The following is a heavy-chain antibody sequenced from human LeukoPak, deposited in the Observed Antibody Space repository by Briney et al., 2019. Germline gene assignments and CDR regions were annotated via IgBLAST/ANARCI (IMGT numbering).Heavy chain of an antibody. CDR2: IFHSGST. CDR3: ASGYGSGWFDR. J-gene: IGHJ5*02. D-gene: IGHD3-10*01. V-gene: IGHV4-31*03. CDR1: GGSIRNGDYY. Sequence: TLSLTCTVSGGSIRNGDYYLSWIRRHPGKGLEWIGYIFHSGSTYYNPSLKSRVTMSADTSQNQFSLKLTSVTAADTAMYCCASGYGSGWFDRWGQGTLVTVSS.